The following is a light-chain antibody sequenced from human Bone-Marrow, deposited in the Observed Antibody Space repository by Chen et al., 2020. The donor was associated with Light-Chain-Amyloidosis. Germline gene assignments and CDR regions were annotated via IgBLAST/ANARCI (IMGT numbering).Light chain of an antibody. CDR3: QSADSSGTYEVI. CDR1: DLPTKY. V-gene: IGLV3-25*03. Sequence: SYELTQPPSVSVSPGQTARIPCSGDDLPTKYAYWYQQKPGQAPVLVIHRDTERPSGISERFSGSSSGTTATLTNSGVQAEDEADYHCQSADSSGTYEVIFGGGTKLTVL. CDR2: RDT. J-gene: IGLJ2*01.